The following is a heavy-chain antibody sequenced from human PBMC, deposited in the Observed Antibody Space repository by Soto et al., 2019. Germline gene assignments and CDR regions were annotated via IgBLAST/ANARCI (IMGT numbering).Heavy chain of an antibody. CDR1: GFTFSSYA. D-gene: IGHD2-2*01. CDR3: ARDQDIVVVPAANLYDY. J-gene: IGHJ4*02. V-gene: IGHV3-23*01. CDR2: ISGSGGST. Sequence: PGGSLRLSCAASGFTFSSYAMSWVRQAPGKGLEWVSAISGSGGSTYYADSVKGRFTIPRDNSKNTLYLQMNSLRAEDTAVYYCARDQDIVVVPAANLYDYWGQGTLVTVSS.